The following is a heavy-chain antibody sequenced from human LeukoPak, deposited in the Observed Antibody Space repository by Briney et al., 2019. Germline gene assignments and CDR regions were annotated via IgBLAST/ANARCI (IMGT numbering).Heavy chain of an antibody. CDR1: GGSISSSSYY. CDR3: ARAPDYGDGYYFDY. CDR2: IYYSGST. V-gene: IGHV4-61*05. D-gene: IGHD4-17*01. J-gene: IGHJ4*02. Sequence: SETLSLTCTVSGGSISSSSYYWGWIRQPPGKGLEWIGYIYYSGSTNYNPSLRSRVTISVDTSKNQFSLKLSSVTAADTAVYYCARAPDYGDGYYFDYWGQGTLVTVSS.